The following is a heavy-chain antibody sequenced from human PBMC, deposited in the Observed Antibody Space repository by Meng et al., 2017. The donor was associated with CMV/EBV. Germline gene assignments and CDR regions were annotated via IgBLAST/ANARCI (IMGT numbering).Heavy chain of an antibody. V-gene: IGHV3-21*01. CDR3: ARGYWDSSGYYQRFDY. D-gene: IGHD3-22*01. CDR1: GFTFSSYS. Sequence: GESLKISCAASGFTFSSYSMNWVRQAPGKGLEWVSSISSSSSYIYYADSVKGRFTISRDNAKNSLYLQMNSLRAEDTAVYYCARGYWDSSGYYQRFDYWGQGTLVTVSS. CDR2: ISSSSSYI. J-gene: IGHJ4*02.